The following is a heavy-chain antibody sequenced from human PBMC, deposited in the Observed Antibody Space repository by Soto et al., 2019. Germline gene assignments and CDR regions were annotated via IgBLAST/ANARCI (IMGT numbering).Heavy chain of an antibody. CDR2: ISGSGRST. CDR1: GFTFSSYA. Sequence: EVQLLESGGRLVQPGGSLRLSCAASGFTFSSYAMNWVRQAPGKGLEWVSAISGSGRSTDYPDSVEGRFTISRDNSKNTLYLQMSSLRAEDTAVYYCAKAGGIAVPGSHLDYWGQGTLVTVSS. CDR3: AKAGGIAVPGSHLDY. V-gene: IGHV3-23*01. D-gene: IGHD6-19*01. J-gene: IGHJ4*02.